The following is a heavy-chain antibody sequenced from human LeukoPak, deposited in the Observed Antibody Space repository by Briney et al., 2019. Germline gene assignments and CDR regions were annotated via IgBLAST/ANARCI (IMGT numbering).Heavy chain of an antibody. CDR1: GFTFSPYG. J-gene: IGHJ4*02. V-gene: IGHV3-33*06. CDR3: AKASGGAYSPPDS. D-gene: IGHD2-15*01. Sequence: PGGSLRLSCAASGFTFSPYGMHWVRQAPGKGLEWVAVIWYDGSDKYYADSVKGRFTISRDNSKDTLYLKMNSLRVADTAVYYCAKASGGAYSPPDSWGQGTLVTVSS. CDR2: IWYDGSDK.